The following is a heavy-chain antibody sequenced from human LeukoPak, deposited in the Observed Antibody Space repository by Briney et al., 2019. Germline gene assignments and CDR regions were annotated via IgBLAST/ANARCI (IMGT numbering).Heavy chain of an antibody. CDR2: ISAYNGNT. Sequence: ASVKVSCKASGGTFSSYAISWVRQAPGQGLEWMGWISAYNGNTNYAQKLQGRVTMTTDTSTSTAYMELRSLRSDDTAVYYCARNSKYSSSYDYWGQGTLVTVSS. V-gene: IGHV1-18*01. D-gene: IGHD6-6*01. CDR1: GGTFSSYA. J-gene: IGHJ4*02. CDR3: ARNSKYSSSYDY.